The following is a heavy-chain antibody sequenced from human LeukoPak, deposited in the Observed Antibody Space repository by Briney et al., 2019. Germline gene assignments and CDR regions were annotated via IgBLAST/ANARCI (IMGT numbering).Heavy chain of an antibody. D-gene: IGHD3-10*01. CDR3: ARALLWFGESNDYYGMDV. J-gene: IGHJ6*02. Sequence: GGSLRLSCAASGFTFSSYTMNWVRQAPGKGLEWVSCIRSSRYIYYADSVRGRFTISRDNAKSSLYLQMNSLRAEDAAIYYCARALLWFGESNDYYGMDVWGPGTTVTVSS. CDR2: IRSSRYI. V-gene: IGHV3-21*01. CDR1: GFTFSSYT.